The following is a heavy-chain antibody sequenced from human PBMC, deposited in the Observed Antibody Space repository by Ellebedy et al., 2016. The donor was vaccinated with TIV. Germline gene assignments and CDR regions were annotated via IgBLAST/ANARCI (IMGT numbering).Heavy chain of an antibody. V-gene: IGHV1-2*02. Sequence: AASVKVSCKASGYTFTGYSMHWVRQAPGQGLEWMGWINPNSGGTIYAQKFQGRVTMTEDTSTDTAYMELSSLRSEDTAVYYCATDITGAVAGYYYYGMDVWGQGTTVTVSS. CDR1: GYTFTGYS. CDR2: INPNSGGT. CDR3: ATDITGAVAGYYYYGMDV. J-gene: IGHJ6*02. D-gene: IGHD6-19*01.